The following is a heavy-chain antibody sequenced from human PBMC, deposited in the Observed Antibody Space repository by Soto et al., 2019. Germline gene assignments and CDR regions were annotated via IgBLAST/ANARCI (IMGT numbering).Heavy chain of an antibody. Sequence: PGVSLRLSCAASGCTFDEYAIHWLRQAPGKGMEWVSGITWNSGSIGYADSVKGRFTISRENAKKSLYLQMNNLRDEDTALYYCAKAVRFLALEDYYYGMDVWGQGTTVTVSS. CDR2: ITWNSGSI. CDR3: AKAVRFLALEDYYYGMDV. J-gene: IGHJ6*02. CDR1: GCTFDEYA. D-gene: IGHD3-3*01. V-gene: IGHV3-9*01.